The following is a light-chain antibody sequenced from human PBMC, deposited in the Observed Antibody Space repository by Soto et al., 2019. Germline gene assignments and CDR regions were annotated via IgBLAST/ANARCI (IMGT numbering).Light chain of an antibody. CDR2: YDD. V-gene: IGLV1-36*01. CDR1: SSYIGNNA. CDR3: AAWDDSLNGVV. J-gene: IGLJ2*01. Sequence: QSVLTQPPSVSEAPRQRVTISCSGSSSYIGNNAVNWYQQLPGKAPKLLIYYDDLLPSGVSDRFSGSKSGTSASLAISGLQSEDEADYYCAAWDDSLNGVVFGGGTKVTVL.